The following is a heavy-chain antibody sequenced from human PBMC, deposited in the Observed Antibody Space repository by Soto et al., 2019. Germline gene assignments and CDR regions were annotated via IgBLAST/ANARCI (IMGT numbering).Heavy chain of an antibody. J-gene: IGHJ4*02. CDR1: GGSISSGGFF. D-gene: IGHD2-8*02. V-gene: IGHV4-31*03. Sequence: QVQLQESGPGLVKPSQTLSLTCTVSGGSISSGGFFWGWLRQHPGKGLEWIAYIYNSGTSYYKPSPGSGVSISTATPKNRFSLGRGSGTAAARPRYYWARAARDGGVSYVPFDYWGQGSLVTVSS. CDR3: ARAARDGGVSYVPFDY. CDR2: IYNSGTS.